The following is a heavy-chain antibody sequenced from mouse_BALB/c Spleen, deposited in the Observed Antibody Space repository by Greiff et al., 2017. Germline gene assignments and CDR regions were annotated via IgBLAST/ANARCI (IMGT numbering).Heavy chain of an antibody. J-gene: IGHJ3*01. Sequence: EVKLVESGGGLVKPGGSLKLSCAASGFSFSSYAMPWVRQTPGKRLEWVATISSGGSYTYYPDSVKGRVTISRDNAKNTLYLQKSVLRSEDTAMYDCARPRSARVRGDWFAYWGQGTMVTVSA. CDR1: GFSFSSYA. D-gene: IGHD3-3*01. V-gene: IGHV5-9-3*01. CDR2: ISSGGSYT. CDR3: ARPRSARVRGDWFAY.